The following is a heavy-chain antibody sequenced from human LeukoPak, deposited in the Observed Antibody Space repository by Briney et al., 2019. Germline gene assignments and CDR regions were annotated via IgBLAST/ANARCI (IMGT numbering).Heavy chain of an antibody. J-gene: IGHJ4*02. CDR3: AKVSSYDILTGYSDYFDY. CDR2: ISGSGGST. D-gene: IGHD3-9*01. V-gene: IGHV3-23*01. CDR1: GFTFSTYA. Sequence: PGGSLRLSCAASGFTFSTYAMRWVRQAPGKGLEWVSAISGSGGSTYYADSVKGRFTISRDNSKNTLYLQMNSLRAEDTAVYYCAKVSSYDILTGYSDYFDYWGQGTLVTVSS.